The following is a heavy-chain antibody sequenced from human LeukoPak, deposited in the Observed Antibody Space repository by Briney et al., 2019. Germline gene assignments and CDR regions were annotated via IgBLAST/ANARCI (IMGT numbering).Heavy chain of an antibody. CDR3: AKDQSVITMVRGVIIGENWFDP. Sequence: PGGSLRLSCAASGFTFSSYWMSWVRQAPGKGLEWVANIKQDGSEKYYVDSVKGRFTISRDNAKNSLYLQMNSLRAEDTAVYYCAKDQSVITMVRGVIIGENWFDPWGQGTLVTVSS. J-gene: IGHJ5*02. D-gene: IGHD3-10*01. CDR2: IKQDGSEK. V-gene: IGHV3-7*01. CDR1: GFTFSSYW.